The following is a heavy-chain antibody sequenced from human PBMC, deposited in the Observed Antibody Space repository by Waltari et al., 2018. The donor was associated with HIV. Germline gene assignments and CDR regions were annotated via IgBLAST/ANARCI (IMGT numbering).Heavy chain of an antibody. CDR3: ARGSNYDFWSGYSFDY. D-gene: IGHD3-3*01. V-gene: IGHV4-34*01. J-gene: IGHJ4*02. CDR2: INHSGST. Sequence: QVQLQQWGAGLLKPSETLSLTCAGYGGSFSGYYWSWIRQPPGKGLEWIGEINHSGSTNYNPSLKSRVTISVDTSKNQFSLKLSSVTAADTAVYYCARGSNYDFWSGYSFDYWGQGTLVTVSS. CDR1: GGSFSGYY.